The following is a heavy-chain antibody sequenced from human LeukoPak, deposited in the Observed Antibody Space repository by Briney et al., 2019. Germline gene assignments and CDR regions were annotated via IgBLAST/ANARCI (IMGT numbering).Heavy chain of an antibody. Sequence: GGSLRLSCAASGFTFSSYGMHWVRQAPGKGLEWVAVIWYDGSNKYYADSAKGRFTISRDNSKNTLYLQMNSLRAEDTAVYYCAREFGAAASLDYWGQGTLVTVSS. CDR3: AREFGAAASLDY. CDR1: GFTFSSYG. D-gene: IGHD6-13*01. CDR2: IWYDGSNK. V-gene: IGHV3-33*01. J-gene: IGHJ4*02.